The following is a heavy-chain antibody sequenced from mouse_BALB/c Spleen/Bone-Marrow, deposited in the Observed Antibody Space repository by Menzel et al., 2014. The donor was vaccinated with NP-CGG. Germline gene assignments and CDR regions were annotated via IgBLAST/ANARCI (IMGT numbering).Heavy chain of an antibody. CDR1: GFTFSSYA. CDR2: ISSGGSYT. V-gene: IGHV5-9-3*01. D-gene: IGHD2-14*01. Sequence: EVKLVESGGGLVKPGGSLKLSCAASGFTFSSYAMSWVRQTPEKRLEWVATISSGGSYTYYPDSVKGRFTISRDNAKNTLYLQMSSLRSEDTAMYYCARQTLYRYDAGAMDYWGQGTSVTVSS. J-gene: IGHJ4*01. CDR3: ARQTLYRYDAGAMDY.